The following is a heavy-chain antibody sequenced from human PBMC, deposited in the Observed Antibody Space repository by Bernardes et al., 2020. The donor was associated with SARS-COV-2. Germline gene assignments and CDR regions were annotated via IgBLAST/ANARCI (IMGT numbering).Heavy chain of an antibody. CDR2: INQGGGEE. V-gene: IGHV3-7*01. J-gene: IGHJ4*02. CDR3: GRGSWPVDY. D-gene: IGHD1-26*01. Sequence: GGSLRLSCATSGFTFSSSWMTWVRQAPGKGLEWVASINQGGGEEHYVDSVRGRFTISRDDAKSSLYLQMNRLTVGDTAVYYCGRGSWPVDYWGQGTLVTVSS. CDR1: GFTFSSSW.